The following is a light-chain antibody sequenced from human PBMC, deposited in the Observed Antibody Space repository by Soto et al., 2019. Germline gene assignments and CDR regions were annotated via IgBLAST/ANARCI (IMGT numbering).Light chain of an antibody. V-gene: IGKV3-20*01. Sequence: EIVLTQSPGTLSLSPGERATLSCRASQSVSSSYVAWYQQKPGQAPRLLIYGASSRATGIPDRFSGSGSETDFTLTISRLEPEDFAVYYCQQYGSSLWTLGQGTKVDLK. CDR2: GAS. CDR1: QSVSSSY. J-gene: IGKJ1*01. CDR3: QQYGSSLWT.